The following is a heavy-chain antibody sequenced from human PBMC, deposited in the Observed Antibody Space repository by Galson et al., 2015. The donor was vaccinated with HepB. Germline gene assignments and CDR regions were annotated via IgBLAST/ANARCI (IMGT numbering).Heavy chain of an antibody. J-gene: IGHJ6*03. D-gene: IGHD4-11*01. CDR1: GSVFTSYY. Sequence: SVKVSCRASGSVFTSYYMHWVRQAPRQGLEWMAIINPSGEITDYAQKFQGRITMTRDTSTSIVSMELSSLRFEDTAVYYCARGTTVTPANYYYMDVWGKGTTVTVSS. CDR2: INPSGEIT. V-gene: IGHV1-46*01. CDR3: ARGTTVTPANYYYMDV.